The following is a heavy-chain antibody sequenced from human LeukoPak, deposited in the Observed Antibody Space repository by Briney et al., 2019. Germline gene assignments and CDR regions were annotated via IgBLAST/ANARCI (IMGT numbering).Heavy chain of an antibody. CDR2: VYYSGST. Sequence: KPSETLSLTCTVSGGSISSYYWSWIRQPPGKGLEWIGYVYYSGSTNYSPSLKSRVTISVDTSKNQFSLKLSSVTAADTAVYYCARFAAAEDSNWFDPWGQGTLVTVSS. J-gene: IGHJ5*02. CDR3: ARFAAAEDSNWFDP. CDR1: GGSISSYY. D-gene: IGHD6-13*01. V-gene: IGHV4-59*01.